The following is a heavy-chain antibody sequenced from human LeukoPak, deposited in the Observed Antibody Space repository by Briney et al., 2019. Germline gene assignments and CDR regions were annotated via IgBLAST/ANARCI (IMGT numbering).Heavy chain of an antibody. D-gene: IGHD6-13*01. CDR3: ARFIAAPYYFDY. CDR2: ISSSRSYI. CDR1: GFTFSSYS. J-gene: IGHJ4*02. Sequence: TGGSLRLSCAASGFTFSSYSMNWVRQAPGKGLEWVSFISSSRSYIYYADSVKGRFTISRDNAKNSLYLQMNSLRAEDTAVYYCARFIAAPYYFDYWGRGTLVTVSS. V-gene: IGHV3-21*01.